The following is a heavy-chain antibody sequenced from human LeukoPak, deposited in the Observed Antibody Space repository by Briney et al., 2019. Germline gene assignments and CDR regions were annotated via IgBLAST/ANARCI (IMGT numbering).Heavy chain of an antibody. CDR2: TVSEIDGGTT. D-gene: IGHD1-7*01. V-gene: IGHV3-15*04. J-gene: IGHJ6*02. Sequence: GGSLRLSCAASGFTFNYAWMSWVRQVPGKGLEWVGQTVSEIDGGTTDYATPVKGRFTISRDDSKSTLYLQINSLKIEDTAVYYCTTDEDWNYARKDVWGQGATVIVSS. CDR3: TTDEDWNYARKDV. CDR1: GFTFNYAW.